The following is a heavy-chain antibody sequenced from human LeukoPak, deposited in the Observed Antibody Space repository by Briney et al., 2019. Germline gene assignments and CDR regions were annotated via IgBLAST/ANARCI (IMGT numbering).Heavy chain of an antibody. D-gene: IGHD2-8*01. CDR1: GFTFSSYS. CDR3: ARLRNGGAFDI. V-gene: IGHV3-21*01. CDR2: ISSSSSYI. Sequence: GGSLRLSCAASGFTFSSYSMNWDRQAPGKGLEWVSSISSSSSYIYYADSVKGRFTISRDNAKNSLYLQMNSLRAEDTAVYYCARLRNGGAFDIWGQGTMVTVSS. J-gene: IGHJ3*02.